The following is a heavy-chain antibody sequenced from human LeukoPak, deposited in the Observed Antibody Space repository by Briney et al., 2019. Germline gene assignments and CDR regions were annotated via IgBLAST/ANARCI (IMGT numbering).Heavy chain of an antibody. CDR2: IFYSGST. J-gene: IGHJ6*03. D-gene: IGHD6-25*01. CDR3: AREIITAGYYYYYMDV. Sequence: SETLSLTCTVSGGSVSSGNYYWSWTRQPPGKGLEWIGYIFYSGSTKYNPSLKSRVTISVDTSKNQFSLKVSSVTAADTAVYYCAREIITAGYYYYYMDVWGKGTTVTVSS. CDR1: GGSVSSGNYY. V-gene: IGHV4-61*01.